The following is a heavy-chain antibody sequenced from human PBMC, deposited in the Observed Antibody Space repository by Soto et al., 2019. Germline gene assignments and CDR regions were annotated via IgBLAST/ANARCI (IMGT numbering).Heavy chain of an antibody. CDR2: IYYSGST. Sequence: SETLSLTCTVSGGSISSGDYYWGWIRQPPGKGLEWIGYIYYSGSTYYNPSLKSRVTISVDTSKNQFSLKLSSVTAADTAVYYCARGRDYDILTGYGSSLGMDVWGQGTTVTVSS. V-gene: IGHV4-30-4*01. CDR3: ARGRDYDILTGYGSSLGMDV. CDR1: GGSISSGDYY. J-gene: IGHJ6*02. D-gene: IGHD3-9*01.